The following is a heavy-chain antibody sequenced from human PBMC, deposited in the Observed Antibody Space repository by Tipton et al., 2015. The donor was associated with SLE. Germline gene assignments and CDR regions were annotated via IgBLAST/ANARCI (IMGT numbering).Heavy chain of an antibody. J-gene: IGHJ4*02. CDR2: IYSGGTT. Sequence: SLRLSCAASGFTVSSKYMSWVRQAPGKGLEWVSVIYSGGTTYHTDSVKGRFTISRDNSKNTLYLQMNSLRAEDTAVYYCARVHPPDSSSWYGYFDYWGQGTLVTVSS. D-gene: IGHD6-13*01. CDR3: ARVHPPDSSSWYGYFDY. CDR1: GFTVSSKY. V-gene: IGHV3-66*01.